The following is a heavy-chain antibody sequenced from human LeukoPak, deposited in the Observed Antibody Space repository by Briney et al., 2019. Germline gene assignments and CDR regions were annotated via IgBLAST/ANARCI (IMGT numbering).Heavy chain of an antibody. CDR3: AGDYYDSSGYTY. V-gene: IGHV3-53*01. CDR2: IYSGGST. Sequence: GGSLRLSCAVSGFAVNNRYMSWVRQAPGKGLEWVSVIYSGGSTYYADSVKGRFTISRDNSKNTLYLQMNSLRAEDTAVYYCAGDYYDSSGYTYWGQGTLVTVSS. J-gene: IGHJ4*02. D-gene: IGHD3-22*01. CDR1: GFAVNNRY.